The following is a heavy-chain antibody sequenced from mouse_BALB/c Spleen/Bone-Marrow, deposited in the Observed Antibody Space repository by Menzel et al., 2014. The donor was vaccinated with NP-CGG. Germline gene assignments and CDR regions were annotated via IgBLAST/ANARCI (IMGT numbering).Heavy chain of an antibody. V-gene: IGHV5-6-4*01. Sequence: EVVLVESGGGLVKPGGSLKLSCAASGFTFSSYTMSWVRQTPEKRLEWVATISSGGSYTYYPDSVKGRFTISRDNAKNTLYLQMSSLKSEDTAMYYCTRDGKGNYDYAMDYWGQGTSVTVSS. CDR3: TRDGKGNYDYAMDY. D-gene: IGHD2-1*01. J-gene: IGHJ4*01. CDR1: GFTFSSYT. CDR2: ISSGGSYT.